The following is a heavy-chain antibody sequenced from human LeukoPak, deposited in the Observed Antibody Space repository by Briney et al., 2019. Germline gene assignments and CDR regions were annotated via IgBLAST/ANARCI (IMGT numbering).Heavy chain of an antibody. CDR1: GYSFTSCW. D-gene: IGHD3-22*01. CDR2: IYPGDSDT. J-gene: IGHJ4*02. V-gene: IGHV5-51*01. Sequence: GESLKISCKGSGYSFTSCWIGWVRQMPGKGLEWMGIIYPGDSDTRYSPSFQGQVTISADKSISTAYLQWSCLKASDTAMYYCARLSSPYYYDSSEIDYWGQGTLVTVSS. CDR3: ARLSSPYYYDSSEIDY.